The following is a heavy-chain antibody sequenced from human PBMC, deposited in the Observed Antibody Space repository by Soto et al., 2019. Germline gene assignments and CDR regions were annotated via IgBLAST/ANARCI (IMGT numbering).Heavy chain of an antibody. D-gene: IGHD3-22*01. Sequence: GASVKVSCKASGYTFTSYGISWLRQAPGQGLEWMGWISAYNGNTNYAQKLQGRVTMTTDTSTSTAYMELRSLRSDDTAVYYCARDTYYYDSSGYPRDYYYYYGMDVWGQGTTVTVSS. CDR3: ARDTYYYDSSGYPRDYYYYYGMDV. CDR2: ISAYNGNT. CDR1: GYTFTSYG. J-gene: IGHJ6*02. V-gene: IGHV1-18*04.